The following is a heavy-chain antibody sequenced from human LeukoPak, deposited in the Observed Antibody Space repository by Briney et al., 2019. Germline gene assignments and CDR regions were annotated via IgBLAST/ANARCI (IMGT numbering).Heavy chain of an antibody. V-gene: IGHV3-66*02. Sequence: GGSLRLSCAASGFTVSSNYMSWVRQAPGKGLEWVSVIYSGGSTYYADSVKGRFTISRDNSKNTLYLQMNSLRAEDTAVYYCARGDHSSGYYYDYWGQGTLVTVSS. CDR3: ARGDHSSGYYYDY. D-gene: IGHD3-22*01. CDR1: GFTVSSNY. J-gene: IGHJ4*02. CDR2: IYSGGST.